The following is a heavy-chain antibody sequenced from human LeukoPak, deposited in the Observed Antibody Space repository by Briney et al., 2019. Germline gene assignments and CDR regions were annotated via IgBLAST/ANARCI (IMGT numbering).Heavy chain of an antibody. CDR1: GYTFTGYY. V-gene: IGHV1-2*06. CDR2: INPNSGGT. CDR3: ARLQSPGGYSGYDYEGEFDY. J-gene: IGHJ4*02. D-gene: IGHD5-12*01. Sequence: GASVKVSCKASGYTFTGYYMHWVRQAPGQGLEWMGRINPNSGGTNYAQKFQGRVTMTRDTSISTAYMELSRLRSDDTAVYYCARLQSPGGYSGYDYEGEFDYWGQGTLVTVSS.